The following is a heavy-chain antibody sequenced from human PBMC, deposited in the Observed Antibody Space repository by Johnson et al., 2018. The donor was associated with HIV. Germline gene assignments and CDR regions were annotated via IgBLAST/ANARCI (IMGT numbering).Heavy chain of an antibody. J-gene: IGHJ3*02. V-gene: IGHV3-74*01. Sequence: VQLVESGGGLVKPGGSLRLSCAASGFTFSSYWMHWVRQAPGKGLVWVSRINNDGRSTTYADSVKGRFNISRDNAKNTLYLQMNSLRAEDTAVYYCARERIGYSSSGDAFDIWGQGTMVTVSS. D-gene: IGHD6-13*01. CDR3: ARERIGYSSSGDAFDI. CDR2: INNDGRST. CDR1: GFTFSSYW.